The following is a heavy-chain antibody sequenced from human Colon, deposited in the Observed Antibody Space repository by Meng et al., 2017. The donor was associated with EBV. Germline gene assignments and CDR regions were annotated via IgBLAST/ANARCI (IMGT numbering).Heavy chain of an antibody. Sequence: QRPGPGLVEPSGTLAPTCDVSGGSLRSRHWWTWVRQPPGKGLEWIVEVYHTGSTKYNPSLKSRLTISVDKSKNQFSLNLTSVTAADTAVYYCARVWQSLTAFFDSWGQGTLVTVSS. CDR2: VYHTGST. V-gene: IGHV4-4*02. J-gene: IGHJ4*02. CDR3: ARVWQSLTAFFDS. CDR1: GGSLRSRHW. D-gene: IGHD2-21*01.